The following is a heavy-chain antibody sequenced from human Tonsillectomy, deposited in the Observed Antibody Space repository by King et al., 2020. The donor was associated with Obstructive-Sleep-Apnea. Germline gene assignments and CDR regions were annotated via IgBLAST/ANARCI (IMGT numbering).Heavy chain of an antibody. D-gene: IGHD1-7*01. Sequence: VQLVESGGGVVQPGRSLRLSCAASGFTFSSYGMHWVRQAPGKGLEWVAVISYDGSNKYYADSVKGRFTISRDNSKNTLYLQMNSLRAEDTAVYYCAKGRRNYVLNDAFDIWGQGTMVTVSS. J-gene: IGHJ3*02. CDR1: GFTFSSYG. V-gene: IGHV3-30*18. CDR2: ISYDGSNK. CDR3: AKGRRNYVLNDAFDI.